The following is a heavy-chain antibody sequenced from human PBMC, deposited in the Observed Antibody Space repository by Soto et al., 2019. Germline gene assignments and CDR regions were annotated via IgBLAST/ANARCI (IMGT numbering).Heavy chain of an antibody. V-gene: IGHV4-34*01. CDR1: GGSFSVYY. CDR2: VNHAGSS. CDR3: ARDSTRRGACDI. D-gene: IGHD4-4*01. Sequence: PSETLSLTCAISGGSFSVYYWIWIRQSPEKGLEWIGEVNHAGSSNYNPSLRSRVTISVDTSKNQFSLKLSSVTAADTAVYFCARDSTRRGACDIWGQGTMVTVSS. J-gene: IGHJ3*02.